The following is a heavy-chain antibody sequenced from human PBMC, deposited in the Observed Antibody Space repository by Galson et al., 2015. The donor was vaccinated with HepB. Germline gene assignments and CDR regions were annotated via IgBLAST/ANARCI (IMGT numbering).Heavy chain of an antibody. CDR2: ISSSSNYI. CDR1: GFTFSSYS. Sequence: SLRLSCAASGFTFSSYSMNWVRQAPGKGLEWVSSISSSSNYIYYADSVKGRFTISRDNAKSSLHLQVYSLRADDTAIYYCARVGGAVAGRALDYWGQGTLVTVSS. V-gene: IGHV3-21*01. CDR3: ARVGGAVAGRALDY. D-gene: IGHD6-19*01. J-gene: IGHJ4*02.